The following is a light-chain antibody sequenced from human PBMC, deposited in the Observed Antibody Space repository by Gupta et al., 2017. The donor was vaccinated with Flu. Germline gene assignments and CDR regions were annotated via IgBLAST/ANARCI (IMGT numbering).Light chain of an antibody. CDR1: QSVSSSY. CDR3: HHYGSSPT. CDR2: GAS. V-gene: IGKV3-20*01. Sequence: PGNLSLSPGERATHSCRASQSVSSSYLAWYQQRRGQARRLVIYGASSRAKGITDRLRGSGAGTDFTLTISRRETEDCAAYYVHHYGSSPTFGQGTKLEIK. J-gene: IGKJ2*01.